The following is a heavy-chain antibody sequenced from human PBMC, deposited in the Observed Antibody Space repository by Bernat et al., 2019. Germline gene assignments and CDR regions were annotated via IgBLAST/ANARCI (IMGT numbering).Heavy chain of an antibody. Sequence: EVQLVQSGAEVKKPGESLKISCKGSGYSFTRYWIGWVRQLPGKGLEWMGIIYPGDSDTRYSPSFQGQDTISVDRSISTAYLQRSGLKASDTAIYYCATGPQLWYIEYWGQGTLVTVSS. CDR3: ATGPQLWYIEY. J-gene: IGHJ4*02. V-gene: IGHV5-51*01. D-gene: IGHD5-18*01. CDR2: IYPGDSDT. CDR1: GYSFTRYW.